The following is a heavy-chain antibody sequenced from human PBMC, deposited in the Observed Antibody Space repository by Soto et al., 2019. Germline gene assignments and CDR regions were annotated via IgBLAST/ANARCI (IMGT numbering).Heavy chain of an antibody. Sequence: SETLSLTCAVYGGSFSGYYWSWIRQPPGKGLEWIGEINHSGSTNYNPSLKSRVTISVDTSKNQFSLKLSSVTAADTAVYYCARSRGLVDYWGQGTLVTVS. V-gene: IGHV4-34*01. D-gene: IGHD3-10*01. CDR3: ARSRGLVDY. CDR2: INHSGST. J-gene: IGHJ4*02. CDR1: GGSFSGYY.